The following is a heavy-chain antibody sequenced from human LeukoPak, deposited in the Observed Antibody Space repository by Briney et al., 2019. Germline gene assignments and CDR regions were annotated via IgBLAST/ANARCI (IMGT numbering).Heavy chain of an antibody. J-gene: IGHJ4*02. CDR3: ASGASWDTAMVHFDY. V-gene: IGHV5-51*01. Sequence: GESLKISCKGSGYSFTSYWIGWVRQMPGKGLEWMGIIYPGDSDTRYSPSFQGQVTISADKSISTAYLQWSSLKASDTAMYYCASGASWDTAMVHFDYWGQETLVTVSS. D-gene: IGHD5-18*01. CDR2: IYPGDSDT. CDR1: GYSFTSYW.